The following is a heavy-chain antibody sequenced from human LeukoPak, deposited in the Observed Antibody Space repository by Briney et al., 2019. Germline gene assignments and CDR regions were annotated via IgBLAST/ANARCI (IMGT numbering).Heavy chain of an antibody. CDR2: ISAYNGNT. Sequence: GASVKVSCKASGYTFTSYGISWVRQAPGQGLEWMGWISAYNGNTNYAQKPQGRVTMTTDTSTSTAYMELRSLRSDDTAVYYCARDFALLWFGDFFDYWGQGTLVTVSS. CDR1: GYTFTSYG. D-gene: IGHD3-10*01. J-gene: IGHJ4*02. CDR3: ARDFALLWFGDFFDY. V-gene: IGHV1-18*04.